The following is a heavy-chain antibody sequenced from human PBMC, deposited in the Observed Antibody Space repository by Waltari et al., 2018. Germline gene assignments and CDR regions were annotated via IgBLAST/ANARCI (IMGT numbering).Heavy chain of an antibody. D-gene: IGHD5-18*01. J-gene: IGHJ4*02. CDR1: GFTFSSYS. V-gene: IGHV3-21*01. CDR3: ARGVDTAMDY. Sequence: EVQLVESGGGLVKPGGSLRLSCAASGFTFSSYSVNWVRQAPGKGLECVSSISSSSSYIYYADSVKGRFTISRDNAKNSLYLQMNSLRAEDTAVYYCARGVDTAMDYWGQGTLVTVSS. CDR2: ISSSSSYI.